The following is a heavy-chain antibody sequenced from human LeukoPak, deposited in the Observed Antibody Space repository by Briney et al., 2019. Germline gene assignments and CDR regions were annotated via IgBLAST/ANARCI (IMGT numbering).Heavy chain of an antibody. CDR1: GFTFSSSA. J-gene: IGHJ4*02. D-gene: IGHD3-3*01. CDR3: ARDMGYSDFWSGLDF. Sequence: GGSLRLSCAASGFTFSSSALHRVRQAPGKGPEWGAPISYDGSNKYYADSVKGRFTISRDNSKNTLYLQMNSLRAEDTAVYYCARDMGYSDFWSGLDFWGQGTLVTVSS. V-gene: IGHV3-30*04. CDR2: ISYDGSNK.